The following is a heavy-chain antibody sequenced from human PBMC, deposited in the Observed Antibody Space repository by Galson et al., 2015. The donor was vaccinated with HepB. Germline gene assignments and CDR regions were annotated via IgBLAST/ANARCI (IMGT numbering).Heavy chain of an antibody. Sequence: SVKVSCKASGYTFTGYYMHWVRQAPGQGLEWMGWINPNSGGTNYAQKFQGWVTISVDTSKNQFSLKLSSVTAADTAVYYCAREEANTSGGGFDPWGQGTLVTVSS. CDR1: GYTFTGYY. D-gene: IGHD6-25*01. V-gene: IGHV1-2*04. J-gene: IGHJ5*02. CDR3: AREEANTSGGGFDP. CDR2: INPNSGGT.